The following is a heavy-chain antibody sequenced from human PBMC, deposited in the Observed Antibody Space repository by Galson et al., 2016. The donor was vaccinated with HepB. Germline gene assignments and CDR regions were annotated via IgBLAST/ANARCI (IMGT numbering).Heavy chain of an antibody. Sequence: SVKVSCKASGYIFTGYYIHWVRQASGQGLEWMGRIDPNSGGTNYAQKFQDRVTMTRDTSISTAFMELSRLISDDTGVYYCARETGDDLGYWGQGTLVTVSS. CDR1: GYIFTGYY. J-gene: IGHJ4*02. D-gene: IGHD2-21*02. CDR3: ARETGDDLGY. V-gene: IGHV1-2*05. CDR2: IDPNSGGT.